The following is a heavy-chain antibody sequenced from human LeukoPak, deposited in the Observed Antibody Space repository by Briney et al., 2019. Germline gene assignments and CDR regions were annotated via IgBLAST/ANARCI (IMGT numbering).Heavy chain of an antibody. D-gene: IGHD6-6*01. V-gene: IGHV3-74*01. J-gene: IGHJ4*02. CDR1: GFTFTNYW. Sequence: GGSLRLSCAASGFTFTNYWMHWVRQAPGMGLVWVSRLPPDELGIIYADSVKGRFTVSRDNAKSTVYLQMNNLRVDDMAMYYCVGTIASRGSEYWGQGALVTVSS. CDR2: LPPDELGI. CDR3: VGTIASRGSEY.